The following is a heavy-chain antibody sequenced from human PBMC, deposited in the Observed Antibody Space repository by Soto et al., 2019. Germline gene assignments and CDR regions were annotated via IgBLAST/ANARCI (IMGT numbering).Heavy chain of an antibody. Sequence: SETLSLTCTVSGGSISSYYWSWIRQPPGKGLEWIGYIYYSVSTNYNPSLKSRVTISVDTSKNQFSLKLSSVTAADTAVYYCARREGRGGYNFSYFDYWGQGTLVTVSS. D-gene: IGHD5-12*01. V-gene: IGHV4-59*12. J-gene: IGHJ4*02. CDR2: IYYSVST. CDR3: ARREGRGGYNFSYFDY. CDR1: GGSISSYY.